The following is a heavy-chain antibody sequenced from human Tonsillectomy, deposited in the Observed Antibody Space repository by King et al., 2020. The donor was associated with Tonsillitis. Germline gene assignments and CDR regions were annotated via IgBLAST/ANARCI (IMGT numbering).Heavy chain of an antibody. Sequence: VQLVESGGGLVKPGGSLRLSCAASGFTFCTYNMNWIRQAPGKGLEWVSSITYSSNYIYYTDSVRGRFTLSRDNAKNSLYLQMNSLRAEDTAVYYCARDRGIGSPFDYWGQGTLVTVSS. J-gene: IGHJ4*02. CDR3: ARDRGIGSPFDY. CDR2: ITYSSNYI. D-gene: IGHD2-15*01. V-gene: IGHV3-21*01. CDR1: GFTFCTYN.